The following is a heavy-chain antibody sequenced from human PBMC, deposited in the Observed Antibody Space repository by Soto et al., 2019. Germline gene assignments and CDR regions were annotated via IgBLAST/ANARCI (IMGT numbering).Heavy chain of an antibody. CDR3: AHKGPEDWPLDY. J-gene: IGHJ4*02. CDR2: IYWDDSK. CDR1: VFSLSTSGVG. V-gene: IGHV2-5*02. Sequence: QITLKESGPTLVRPTQTLTLTCAFSVFSLSTSGVGVGWIRQPPGKALEWLAVIYWDDSKHYSPSLRSRLTITKDSAKNQVVLTMTNMDPMYTGTYYCAHKGPEDWPLDYWGQGTLVTVSS. D-gene: IGHD3-9*01.